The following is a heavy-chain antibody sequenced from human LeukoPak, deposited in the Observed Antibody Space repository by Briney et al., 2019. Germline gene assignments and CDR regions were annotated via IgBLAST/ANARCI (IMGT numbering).Heavy chain of an antibody. CDR2: ISGSGGST. Sequence: GGSLRLSCAASGFTFSSYAMSWVRQAPGKGLEWVSAISGSGGSTYYADSVKGRFTISRDNSKNTLYLQMNSPRAEDTAVYYCAKYYNAYCGGDCYFDYWGQGTLVTVSS. CDR1: GFTFSSYA. V-gene: IGHV3-23*01. J-gene: IGHJ4*02. D-gene: IGHD2-21*02. CDR3: AKYYNAYCGGDCYFDY.